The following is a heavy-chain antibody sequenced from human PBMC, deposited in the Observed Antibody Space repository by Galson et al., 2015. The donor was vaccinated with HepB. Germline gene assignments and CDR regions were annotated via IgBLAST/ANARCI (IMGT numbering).Heavy chain of an antibody. CDR2: ISGSGGST. CDR1: RFTFSNYV. J-gene: IGHJ4*02. CDR3: AKNSGRSWFVPYHFDS. Sequence: SLRLSCAASRFTFSNYVMNWVRQAPGKGLEWVSSISGSGGSTYYAGSVKGRFTISRDNSKNTLYLQMNSLRAEDTAVYYFAKNSGRSWFVPYHFDSWGQGTLVAVSS. V-gene: IGHV3-23*01. D-gene: IGHD6-13*01.